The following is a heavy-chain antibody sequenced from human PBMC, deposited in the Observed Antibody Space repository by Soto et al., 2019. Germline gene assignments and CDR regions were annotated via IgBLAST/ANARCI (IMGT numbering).Heavy chain of an antibody. CDR2: IYSGGST. CDR3: ARDYCSGGSCYLPNYYYYYYMDV. Sequence: GGSLRLSCAASGFTVSSNYMSWVRQAPGKGLEWVSVIYSGGSTYYADSGKGRFTISRDNSKNTLYLQMKSLRAEDTAVYYCARDYCSGGSCYLPNYYYYYYMDVWGKGTTVTVSS. J-gene: IGHJ6*03. D-gene: IGHD2-15*01. CDR1: GFTVSSNY. V-gene: IGHV3-66*01.